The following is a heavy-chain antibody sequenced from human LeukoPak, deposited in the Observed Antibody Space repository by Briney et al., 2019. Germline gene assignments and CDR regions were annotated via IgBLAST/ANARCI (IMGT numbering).Heavy chain of an antibody. D-gene: IGHD3-10*01. Sequence: SETLSLTCTVSGDSISRYYWSWIRQPAGKGLEWIGRIYNGGIITNNPPLKSRVTMAIDTSNNQFSLRLRFVTAADTAVYYCARDSGTTGEVKFAPWGQGTPVTVSS. J-gene: IGHJ5*02. V-gene: IGHV4-4*07. CDR2: IYNGGII. CDR3: ARDSGTTGEVKFAP. CDR1: GDSISRYY.